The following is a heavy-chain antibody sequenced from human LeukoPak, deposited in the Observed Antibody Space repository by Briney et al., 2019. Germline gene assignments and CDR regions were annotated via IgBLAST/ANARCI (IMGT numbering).Heavy chain of an antibody. D-gene: IGHD3-10*01. CDR1: GFTFSSYG. CDR3: AKDYKYHIYYYYGMDV. Sequence: PGRSLRLSCAASGFTFSSYGMHWVRQAPGKGLEWVAVISYDGSNKYYADSVKGRFTISRDNSKNTLYLQMNSLRAEDTAVYYCAKDYKYHIYYYYGMDVWGQGTTVTVSS. CDR2: ISYDGSNK. J-gene: IGHJ6*02. V-gene: IGHV3-30*18.